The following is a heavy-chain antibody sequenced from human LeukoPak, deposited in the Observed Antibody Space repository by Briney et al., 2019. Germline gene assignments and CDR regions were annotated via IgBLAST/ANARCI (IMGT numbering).Heavy chain of an antibody. V-gene: IGHV4-39*01. CDR2: IYFSGST. Sequence: PSETPSLTCTVSGGSIISSSDYWVWIRQPPGKGLEWIGSIYFSGSTYYNPSLKSRVTISVDTTKNQFALKLSSVTAADTAVYYCARQRYDFWSGYLRTHDYFDYWGQGTQVTVSS. J-gene: IGHJ4*02. CDR1: GGSIISSSDY. CDR3: ARQRYDFWSGYLRTHDYFDY. D-gene: IGHD3-3*01.